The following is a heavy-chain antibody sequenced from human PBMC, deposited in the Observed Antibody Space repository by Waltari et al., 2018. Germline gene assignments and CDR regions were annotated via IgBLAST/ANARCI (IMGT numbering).Heavy chain of an antibody. J-gene: IGHJ4*02. Sequence: QVQLVESGGGVVQPGGSLRLSCATSGFTFSSYGMHWVRQAPGKGLEWVAFIRYDGSNKYYADSVKGRFTISRDNSKNTLYLQMNSLRAEDTAVYYCAKGLATVTTYSGEFDYWGQGTLVTVSS. V-gene: IGHV3-30*02. D-gene: IGHD4-17*01. CDR1: GFTFSSYG. CDR2: IRYDGSNK. CDR3: AKGLATVTTYSGEFDY.